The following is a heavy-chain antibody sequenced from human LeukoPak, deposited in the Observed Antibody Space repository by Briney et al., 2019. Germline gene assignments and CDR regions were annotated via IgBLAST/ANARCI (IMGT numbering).Heavy chain of an antibody. CDR2: FDHEDGET. CDR3: AGGYNEYYYYGMDV. V-gene: IGHV1-24*01. Sequence: ASVKVSCKVSGFTLTELSMHWVRQAPGKGLEWMGGFDHEDGETIYAQKFQGRVTMTEDTSTDTAYMELSSLRSEDTAVYYCAGGYNEYYYYGMDVWGQGTTVTVSS. CDR1: GFTLTELS. J-gene: IGHJ6*02. D-gene: IGHD5-24*01.